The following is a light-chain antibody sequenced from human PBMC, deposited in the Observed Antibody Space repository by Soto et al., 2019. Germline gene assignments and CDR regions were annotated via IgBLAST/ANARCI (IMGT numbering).Light chain of an antibody. J-gene: IGLJ1*01. CDR3: CSYAGSSTFV. V-gene: IGLV2-23*02. CDR1: SSDVGSFNL. Sequence: QSALTQPASVSGSPGQSITISCTGTSSDVGSFNLVSWYQQHPGTAPKLMIYEVSERPSGVSNRFSGSKSVNTASLTISGLQAEDEAEYDCCSYAGSSTFVFGTGTKVTVL. CDR2: EVS.